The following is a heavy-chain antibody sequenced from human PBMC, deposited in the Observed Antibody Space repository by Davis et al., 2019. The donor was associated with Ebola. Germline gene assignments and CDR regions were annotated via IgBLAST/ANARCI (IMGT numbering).Heavy chain of an antibody. CDR3: ARGRNYDFWSGYYFGRPYYYYMDV. Sequence: ALVTVSCTASGYTFTSYDINWVRQATGQGLELMGWMNPNSGNTGYAQKFQGRVTITRNTSISTAYMELSSLRSEDTAVYYCARGRNYDFWSGYYFGRPYYYYMDVWGKGTTVTVSS. CDR2: MNPNSGNT. J-gene: IGHJ6*03. V-gene: IGHV1-8*03. CDR1: GYTFTSYD. D-gene: IGHD3-3*01.